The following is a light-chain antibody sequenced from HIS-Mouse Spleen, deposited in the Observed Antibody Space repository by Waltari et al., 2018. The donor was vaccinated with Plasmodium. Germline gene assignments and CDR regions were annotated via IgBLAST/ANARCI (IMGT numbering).Light chain of an antibody. CDR1: KLGDKY. J-gene: IGLJ2*01. Sequence: SYELTQPPSVSVSPGQTARITCSGDKLGDKYACWYQKRPGQSPVLVIYQDSKRPSGIPERFSGSNSGNTATLTISGTQAMDEADYYCQAWDSSTAWVFGGGTKLTVL. V-gene: IGLV3-1*01. CDR3: QAWDSSTAWV. CDR2: QDS.